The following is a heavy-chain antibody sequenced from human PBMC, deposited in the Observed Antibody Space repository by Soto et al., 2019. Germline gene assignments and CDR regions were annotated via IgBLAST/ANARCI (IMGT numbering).Heavy chain of an antibody. J-gene: IGHJ1*01. D-gene: IGHD2-21*02. CDR3: ASYEGESMVTAILEYFQH. Sequence: QVQLVQSGAEVKKPGSSVKVSCKASGGTFSSYAISWVRQAPGQGLEWMGGIIPIFGTANYAQKFQGRVTITADESTSTAYMELSSLRSEDTAVYYCASYEGESMVTAILEYFQHWGQGTLVTVSS. CDR2: IIPIFGTA. V-gene: IGHV1-69*12. CDR1: GGTFSSYA.